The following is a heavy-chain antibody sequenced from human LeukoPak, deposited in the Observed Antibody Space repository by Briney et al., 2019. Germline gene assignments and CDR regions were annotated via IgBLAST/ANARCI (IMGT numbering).Heavy chain of an antibody. CDR1: GFTFSSYG. CDR2: ISYDGSNK. CDR3: AKAWQWLVRGAFDI. J-gene: IGHJ3*02. D-gene: IGHD6-19*01. Sequence: PGGSLRLSCAASGFTFSSYGMHWVRQAPGKGLEWVAVISYDGSNKYYADSVKGRFTISRDNSKNTLYLQMNSLRAEDTAVYYCAKAWQWLVRGAFDIWGQGTMVTVSS. V-gene: IGHV3-30*18.